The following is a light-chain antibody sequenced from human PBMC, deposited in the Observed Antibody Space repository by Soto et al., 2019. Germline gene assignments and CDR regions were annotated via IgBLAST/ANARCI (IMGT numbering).Light chain of an antibody. CDR3: AAWDDILNGWV. V-gene: IGLV1-44*01. Sequence: QSVLTQPPSASGTPGQRVTIFCSGSSSNIGSNTVNWYQQLPGTAPKLLIYSNNQRPSGVPDRFSGSKSGTSASLAISGLQSEDEADYYCAAWDDILNGWVFGGGTKLTVL. CDR1: SSNIGSNT. J-gene: IGLJ3*02. CDR2: SNN.